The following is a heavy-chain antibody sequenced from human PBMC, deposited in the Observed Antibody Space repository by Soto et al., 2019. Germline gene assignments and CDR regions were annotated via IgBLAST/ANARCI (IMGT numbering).Heavy chain of an antibody. Sequence: VGSLRLSCAASGFTFSSYAMSWVRQAPGKGLEWVSAISGSGGSTYYADSVKGRFTISRDNSKNTLYLQMNSLRAEDTAVYYCANLGRYSSSSPWFDPWGQGTLVTVSS. V-gene: IGHV3-23*01. CDR3: ANLGRYSSSSPWFDP. D-gene: IGHD6-6*01. J-gene: IGHJ5*02. CDR1: GFTFSSYA. CDR2: ISGSGGST.